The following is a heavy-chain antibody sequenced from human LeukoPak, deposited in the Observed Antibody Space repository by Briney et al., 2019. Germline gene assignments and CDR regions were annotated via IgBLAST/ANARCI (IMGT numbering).Heavy chain of an antibody. Sequence: SETLSLTCTVSGGSISSGGSHWRWIRQHPGKGLEWIGYIYYSGSTYYNPSLKSRVTISVDTSKNQFSLKLSSVTAADTAVYYCARRIVVVPAAIGGPSYYFDYWGQGTLVTVSS. CDR3: ARRIVVVPAAIGGPSYYFDY. D-gene: IGHD2-2*01. J-gene: IGHJ4*02. CDR1: GGSISSGGSH. CDR2: IYYSGST. V-gene: IGHV4-31*03.